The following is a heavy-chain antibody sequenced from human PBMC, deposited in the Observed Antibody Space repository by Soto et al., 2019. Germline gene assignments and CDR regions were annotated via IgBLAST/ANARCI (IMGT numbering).Heavy chain of an antibody. CDR1: GYTFTSYG. CDR2: ISAYNGNT. V-gene: IGHV1-18*04. Sequence: RASVKVSCKASGYTFTSYGISWVRQAPGQGLEWMGWISAYNGNTNYAQKLQGRVTMTTDTSTSTAYMELRSLRSDDTAVYYCARDDYYDSSGYPSDYWGQGTLVTVSS. D-gene: IGHD3-22*01. CDR3: ARDDYYDSSGYPSDY. J-gene: IGHJ4*02.